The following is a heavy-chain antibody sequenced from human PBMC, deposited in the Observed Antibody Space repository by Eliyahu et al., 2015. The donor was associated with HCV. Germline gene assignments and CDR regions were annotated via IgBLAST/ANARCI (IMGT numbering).Heavy chain of an antibody. D-gene: IGHD3-9*01. Sequence: WGWIRQPPGKGLQWIGTISSSGSTYYNPSLKSRVTISVDTSKNQFSLRLTSVTAEDTAVYYCARLPTGYPNWFDTWGQGTLVTVSS. J-gene: IGHJ5*02. CDR2: ISSSGST. V-gene: IGHV4-39*01. CDR3: ARLPTGYPNWFDT.